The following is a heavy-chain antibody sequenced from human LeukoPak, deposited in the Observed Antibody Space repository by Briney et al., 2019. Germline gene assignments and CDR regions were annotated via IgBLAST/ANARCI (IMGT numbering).Heavy chain of an antibody. D-gene: IGHD3-22*01. CDR1: GYTFTSYY. V-gene: IGHV1-46*01. Sequence: GASVKVSCKASGYTFTSYYMHWVRQAPGQGLEWMGIINPSGGSTSYAQKFQGRVTMTTDTSTSTAYMELRSLRSDDTAVYYCARDYSSYYDSSGYYHWGQGTLVTVSS. CDR2: INPSGGST. CDR3: ARDYSSYYDSSGYYH. J-gene: IGHJ4*02.